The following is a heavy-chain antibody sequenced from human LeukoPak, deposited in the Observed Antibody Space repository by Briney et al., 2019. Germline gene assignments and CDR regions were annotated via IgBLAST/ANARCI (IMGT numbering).Heavy chain of an antibody. Sequence: GGSLRLSCAASGFTFSSYSMNWVRQAPGKGLEWVSSIRSSSSYIYYADSVKGRFTISRDNAKNSLYLQMNSLRAEDTAVYYCARDGQQQLVRAYYFDYWGQGTLVTVSS. J-gene: IGHJ4*02. CDR1: GFTFSSYS. D-gene: IGHD6-13*01. CDR2: IRSSSSYI. CDR3: ARDGQQQLVRAYYFDY. V-gene: IGHV3-21*01.